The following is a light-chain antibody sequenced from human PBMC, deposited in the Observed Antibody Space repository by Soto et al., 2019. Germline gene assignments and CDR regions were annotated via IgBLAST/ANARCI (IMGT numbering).Light chain of an antibody. CDR2: KAS. CDR3: QQYHIYSGT. V-gene: IGKV1-5*03. J-gene: IGKJ1*01. Sequence: DIQMTKLPSPLFGFVGEGVPILCRASQTIDSWLAWYQQRPGKPPNLLIYKASTLASGVPSRFSGSGSGTEFTLTINSLQPDDFATYYCQQYHIYSGTFGQGTKVDIK. CDR1: QTIDSW.